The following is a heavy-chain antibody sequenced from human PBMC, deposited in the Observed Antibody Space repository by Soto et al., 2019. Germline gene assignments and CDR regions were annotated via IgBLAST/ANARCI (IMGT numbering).Heavy chain of an antibody. V-gene: IGHV4-34*01. CDR1: GGSFSGYY. J-gene: IGHJ4*02. Sequence: ASETLSLTCAVYGGSFSGYYWSWIRQPPGKGLEWIGEINHSGSANYNPSLKSRVTISVDTSKNQFSLKLSSVTAADTAVYYCARGSGDYDILTGYYKDYWGQGTLVTVSS. CDR2: INHSGSA. D-gene: IGHD3-9*01. CDR3: ARGSGDYDILTGYYKDY.